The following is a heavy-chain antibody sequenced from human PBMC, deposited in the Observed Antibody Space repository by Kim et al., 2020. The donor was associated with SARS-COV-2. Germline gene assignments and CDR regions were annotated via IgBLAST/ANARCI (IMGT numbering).Heavy chain of an antibody. CDR2: INSDGSSK. CDR3: VREASS. D-gene: IGHD6-13*01. V-gene: IGHV3-11*01. CDR1: GFTFSDYD. Sequence: GGSLRLSCAASGFTFSDYDMTWIRQAPGKGLEWVADINSDGSSKNYADSVNGRFTISKDNTKNTLSLQMNSLTAEDTAVYYCVREASSWG. J-gene: IGHJ6*01.